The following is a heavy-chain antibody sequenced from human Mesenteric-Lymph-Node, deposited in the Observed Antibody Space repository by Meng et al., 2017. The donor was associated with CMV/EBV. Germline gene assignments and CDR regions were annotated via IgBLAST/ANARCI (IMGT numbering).Heavy chain of an antibody. CDR1: GFPFHKYA. V-gene: IGHV3-74*01. D-gene: IGHD7-27*01. Sequence: ESLKISCTASGFPFHKYAMTWVRQAPGKGLVWVSRINSEGSRTDYADSVKGRFTISRDSAKNTLYLQMNSLRAEDTAVYYCARVSGASWFDPWGQGTLVTVSS. CDR2: INSEGSRT. J-gene: IGHJ5*02. CDR3: ARVSGASWFDP.